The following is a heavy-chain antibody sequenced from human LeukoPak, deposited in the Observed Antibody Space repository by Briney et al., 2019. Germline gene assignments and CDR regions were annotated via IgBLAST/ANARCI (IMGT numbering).Heavy chain of an antibody. CDR1: GFTFSRYW. CDR2: INSDGSST. V-gene: IGHV3-74*01. J-gene: IGHJ6*03. Sequence: PGGSLRLPCAASGFTFSRYWMHWVRQAPGKGLVWVSRINSDGSSTSYADSVKGRFTISRDNAKNTLYLQMNSLRAEDTAVYYCARGDQGNVVPGYMDVWGKGTTVAISS. CDR3: ARGDQGNVVPGYMDV. D-gene: IGHD2-2*01.